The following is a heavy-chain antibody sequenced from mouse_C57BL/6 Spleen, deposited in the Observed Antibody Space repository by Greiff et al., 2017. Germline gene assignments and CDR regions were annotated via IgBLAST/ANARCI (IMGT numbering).Heavy chain of an antibody. CDR1: GYTFTDYN. CDR2: INPNNGGT. Sequence: EVQLQQSGPELVKPGASVKIPCKASGYTFTDYNMDWVKQSHGKSLEWIGDINPNNGGTIYNQKFKGKAKLTVDKSSSTAYMELRSLTSEDTAVXYCARSDSSGYGDYFDYWGQGTTLTVSS. J-gene: IGHJ2*01. D-gene: IGHD3-2*02. CDR3: ARSDSSGYGDYFDY. V-gene: IGHV1-18*01.